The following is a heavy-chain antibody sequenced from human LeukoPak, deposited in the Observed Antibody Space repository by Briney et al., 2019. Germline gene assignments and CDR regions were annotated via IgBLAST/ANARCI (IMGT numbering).Heavy chain of an antibody. J-gene: IGHJ4*02. CDR1: GFTFSSYA. CDR2: LSGSGGIR. CDR3: AILPGYSSGWYEVNY. Sequence: GSLRLSCAASGFTFSSYAMSWVRQAPGKGLEWVSVLSGSGGIRYYADSVKGRFTISRDNSKNTLYLQMNSLRAEDTAVYYCAILPGYSSGWYEVNYWGQGTLVTVSS. D-gene: IGHD6-13*01. V-gene: IGHV3-23*01.